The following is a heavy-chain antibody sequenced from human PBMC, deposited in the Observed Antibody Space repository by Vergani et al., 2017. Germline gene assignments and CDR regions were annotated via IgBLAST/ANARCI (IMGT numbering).Heavy chain of an antibody. CDR2: IHYSENT. Sequence: QVRLQESGPGLVKPSETLSLTCSVSGGSMSGYYWSWIRQPPGKELEWIGSIHYSENTNYNPSLKTRVTISVDTSKNQFSLTLTSVTAADTAVYYCARDGGEYDKDALDVWGQGTKVTVTS. V-gene: IGHV4-59*01. CDR3: ARDGGEYDKDALDV. CDR1: GGSMSGYY. D-gene: IGHD2-21*01. J-gene: IGHJ3*01.